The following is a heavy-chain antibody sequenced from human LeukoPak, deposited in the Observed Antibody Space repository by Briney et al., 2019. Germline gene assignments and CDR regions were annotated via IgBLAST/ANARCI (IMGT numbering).Heavy chain of an antibody. V-gene: IGHV1-2*02. D-gene: IGHD2-15*01. J-gene: IGHJ4*02. CDR1: GYTFTGYY. CDR3: ARAEKRYCSGGSCAVPY. Sequence: ASVKVSCKASGYTFTGYYMHWVRQAPGQGLEWMGWINPNSGGTNYAQKFQGRVTMTRDTSISTAYMELSRLRSDDTAVYYCARAEKRYCSGGSCAVPYWGQGTLVTVSS. CDR2: INPNSGGT.